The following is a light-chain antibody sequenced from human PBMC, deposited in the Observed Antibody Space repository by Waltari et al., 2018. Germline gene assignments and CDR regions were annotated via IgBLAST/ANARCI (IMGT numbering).Light chain of an antibody. CDR3: QQYNSYSPWT. CDR2: KAS. J-gene: IGKJ1*01. Sequence: DIQMTQPPSTLSASVGDRVTITCRASQSISSWLAWYQQKPGKAPKLLIYKASSLESGVPSRFSGSGSGTEFTLTISSLQPDDFATYYCQQYNSYSPWTFGQGTKVEIK. V-gene: IGKV1-5*03. CDR1: QSISSW.